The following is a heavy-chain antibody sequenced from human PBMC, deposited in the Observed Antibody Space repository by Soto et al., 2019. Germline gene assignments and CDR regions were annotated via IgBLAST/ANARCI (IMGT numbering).Heavy chain of an antibody. CDR3: AKSLYNDNGGPNAQ. CDR1: GFTFSSYD. J-gene: IGHJ4*02. D-gene: IGHD1-1*01. CDR2: FSFYGRRDNT. V-gene: IGHV3-23*01. Sequence: EVQLLESGGGLVQPGGSLRLSCVGSGFTFSSYDMTWVRQAPGKGLEWVSSFSFYGRRDNTYYADSVTVPFTISRDNYRNTVYLQMETLRVEDTDVYYCAKSLYNDNGGPNAQWGQGTLVPVSS.